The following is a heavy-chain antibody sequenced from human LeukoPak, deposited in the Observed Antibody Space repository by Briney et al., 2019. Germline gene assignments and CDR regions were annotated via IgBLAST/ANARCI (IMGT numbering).Heavy chain of an antibody. J-gene: IGHJ6*04. D-gene: IGHD3-10*01. CDR2: IIPIFGTA. CDR3: ARGWYYYGSEKMDV. V-gene: IGHV1-69*06. Sequence: SVKVSCKASGGTFSSYAISWVRQAPGQGLEWMGGIIPIFGTANYAQKFQGSVTITADKSTSTAYMELSSLRSEDTAVYYCARGWYYYGSEKMDVWGKGTTVTVSS. CDR1: GGTFSSYA.